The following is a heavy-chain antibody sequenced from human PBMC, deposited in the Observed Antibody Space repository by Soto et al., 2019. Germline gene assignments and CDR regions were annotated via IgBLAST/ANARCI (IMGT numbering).Heavy chain of an antibody. Sequence: ASVKVSCKASGYTFTSYGIIWVRQAPGQGLEWMGWISAYNGNTNYAQKLQGRVTMTTDTSTSTAYMELRSLRSDDTAVYYCARDQGFLEWSERFDPWGQGTLVTVSS. CDR1: GYTFTSYG. J-gene: IGHJ5*02. D-gene: IGHD3-3*01. CDR3: ARDQGFLEWSERFDP. CDR2: ISAYNGNT. V-gene: IGHV1-18*01.